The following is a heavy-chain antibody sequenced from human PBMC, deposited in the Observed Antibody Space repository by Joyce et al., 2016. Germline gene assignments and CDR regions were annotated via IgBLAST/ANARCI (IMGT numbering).Heavy chain of an antibody. CDR3: ARAYGSGSYSYYYGMDV. CDR2: IYHSERT. D-gene: IGHD3-10*01. CDR1: GGSVSSGGYS. V-gene: IGHV4-30-2*01. J-gene: IGHJ6*02. Sequence: QMQLQESGPGLVKPSQTLSLTCAVSGGSVSSGGYSWTWIRQPPGKGLEWIGHIYHSERTYYNPSLQSRVTMAVDRSKNQFSLKLRSVTAADTAVYYCARAYGSGSYSYYYGMDVWGQGTTVTVSS.